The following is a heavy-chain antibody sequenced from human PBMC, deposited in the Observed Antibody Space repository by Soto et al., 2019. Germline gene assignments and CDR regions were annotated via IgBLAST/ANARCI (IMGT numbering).Heavy chain of an antibody. D-gene: IGHD2-2*01. CDR1: GGSFSGYY. V-gene: IGHV4-34*01. Sequence: SETLSLTCAVYGGSFSGYYWSWIRQPPGKGLEWIGEINHSGSTNYNPSLKSRVTISVDTSKNQFSLKLSSVTAADTAVYYCARVPYCSSTSCYFDYWGQGTLVTVS. CDR2: INHSGST. J-gene: IGHJ4*02. CDR3: ARVPYCSSTSCYFDY.